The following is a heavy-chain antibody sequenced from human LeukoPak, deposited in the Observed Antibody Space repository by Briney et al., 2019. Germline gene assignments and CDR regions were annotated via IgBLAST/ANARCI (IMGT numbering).Heavy chain of an antibody. CDR3: ASKTYDTTGYYYFQH. V-gene: IGHV1-2*02. CDR2: INPDSGDT. D-gene: IGHD3-22*01. Sequence: PLASVKVSCKASGYTFIDYYIHWVRQAPGQGLEWIGWINPDSGDTNYAQKFQGRVTMTRDTSITTVYMDLSRLRSDDTAVYYCASKTYDTTGYYYFQHWGQGTLVTASS. CDR1: GYTFIDYY. J-gene: IGHJ1*01.